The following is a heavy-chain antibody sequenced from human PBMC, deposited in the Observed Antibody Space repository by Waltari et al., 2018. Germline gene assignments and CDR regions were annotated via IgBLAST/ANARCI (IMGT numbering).Heavy chain of an antibody. CDR3: ARDLAAAALDY. V-gene: IGHV3-30-3*01. D-gene: IGHD6-13*01. CDR1: GFTFSSYA. Sequence: QVQLVESGGGVVQPGRSLRLSCAASGFTFSSYAMHRVRQAPGKGLEWVAVISYDGSNKYYADSVKGRFTISRDNSKNTLYLQMNSLRAEDTAVYYCARDLAAAALDYWGQGTLVTVSS. CDR2: ISYDGSNK. J-gene: IGHJ4*02.